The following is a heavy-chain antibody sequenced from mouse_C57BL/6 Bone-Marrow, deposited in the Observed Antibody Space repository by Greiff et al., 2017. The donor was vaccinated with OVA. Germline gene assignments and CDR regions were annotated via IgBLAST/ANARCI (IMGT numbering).Heavy chain of an antibody. CDR3: ARWPLRPRFAY. J-gene: IGHJ3*01. CDR2: IDPANGHP. CDR1: GFNFKNTY. Sequence: EVQLQQSVAELVRPGASVKLSCTASGFNFKNTYMHWVKQRPEQGLEWIGRIDPANGHPKYAPKFQGKATITADTSSNTAYLQLSSLTSEDTAIYYCARWPLRPRFAYWGQGTLVTVSA. V-gene: IGHV14-3*01.